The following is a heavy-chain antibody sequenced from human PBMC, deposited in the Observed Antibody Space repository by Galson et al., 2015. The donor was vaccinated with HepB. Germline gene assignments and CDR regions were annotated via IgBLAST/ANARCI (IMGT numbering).Heavy chain of an antibody. D-gene: IGHD6-19*01. J-gene: IGHJ4*02. Sequence: SLRLSCAASGFTFSDYYMSWIRQAPRKGLEWVSYIDRPGNTIYYADSVKGRFTISRDNAKNSLYLLMSSLRAEDTAVYYCARVIGSVAGLWGQGTLVTVSS. CDR2: IDRPGNTI. V-gene: IGHV3-11*01. CDR3: ARVIGSVAGL. CDR1: GFTFSDYY.